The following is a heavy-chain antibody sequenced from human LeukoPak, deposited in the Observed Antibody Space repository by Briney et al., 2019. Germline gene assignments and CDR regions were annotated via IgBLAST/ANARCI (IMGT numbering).Heavy chain of an antibody. CDR3: AKALSAYYNTIKDY. CDR2: IRYDGSNK. Sequence: GGSLRLSCAASGFTFSSYGMHWVRQAPGKGLEWVAFIRYDGSNKYYADSVKGRFTISRDNSKNTLYLQMNSLRAEDTALYYCAKALSAYYNTIKDYWGQGTLVTVSS. D-gene: IGHD3-22*01. J-gene: IGHJ4*02. CDR1: GFTFSSYG. V-gene: IGHV3-30*02.